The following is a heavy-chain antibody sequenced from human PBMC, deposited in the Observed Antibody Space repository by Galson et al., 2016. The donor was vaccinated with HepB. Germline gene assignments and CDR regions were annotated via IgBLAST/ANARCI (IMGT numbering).Heavy chain of an antibody. J-gene: IGHJ6*02. CDR1: GFTFIGYY. CDR2: INPYSGGT. V-gene: IGHV1-2*04. D-gene: IGHD6-13*01. CDR3: ARDPFRGPPPGTPYYYYGMDV. Sequence: SVKVSCKASGFTFIGYYIHWVRQAPGQGLEWMGWINPYSGGTTYAQKFQGLVSMTSDTSISTAYMELSRLRSDDTAVYYCARDPFRGPPPGTPYYYYGMDVWGQGTTVIVSS.